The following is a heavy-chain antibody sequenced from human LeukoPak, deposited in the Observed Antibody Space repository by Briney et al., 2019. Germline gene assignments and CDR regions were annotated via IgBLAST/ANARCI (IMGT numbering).Heavy chain of an antibody. J-gene: IGHJ3*02. CDR2: INSDGSRT. D-gene: IGHD3/OR15-3a*01. Sequence: GGSLRLSCGVSGSTISSYWMHWVRQAPGKGLVWVSRINSDGSRTTYADSVKGRFTISRDTAKNTLYLQMNSLRAEDTAVYYCARGTGYSVFDIWGQGTMVTVSS. CDR1: GSTISSYW. CDR3: ARGTGYSVFDI. V-gene: IGHV3-74*01.